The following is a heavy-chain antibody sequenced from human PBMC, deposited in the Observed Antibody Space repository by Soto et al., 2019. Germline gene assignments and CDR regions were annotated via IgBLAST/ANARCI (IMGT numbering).Heavy chain of an antibody. CDR2: IKSKTDGGTT. CDR1: GFTFSNAW. Sequence: GGSLRLSCAASGFTFSNAWMSWVRQAPGKGLEWVGRIKSKTDGGTTDYAAPVKGRFTISRDDSKNTLYLQMNSLKTEDTAVYYCTTGAPRYYDFWSGYYHYYSYGMDVWGQGTTVTVSS. J-gene: IGHJ6*02. V-gene: IGHV3-15*01. CDR3: TTGAPRYYDFWSGYYHYYSYGMDV. D-gene: IGHD3-3*01.